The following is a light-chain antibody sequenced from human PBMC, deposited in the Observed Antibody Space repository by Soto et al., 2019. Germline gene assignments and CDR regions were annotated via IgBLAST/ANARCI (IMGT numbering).Light chain of an antibody. CDR1: QSISSY. Sequence: DIKMTQSPSSLSTSVGDRVTITCRASQSISSYLTWYQQKPGKAPRLLIYAASNLQSGVPARFSGSGSGTDFTLTISSLQAADVAAYYCQQSHSTLWTFGQGTKVEIK. CDR2: AAS. V-gene: IGKV1-39*01. J-gene: IGKJ1*01. CDR3: QQSHSTLWT.